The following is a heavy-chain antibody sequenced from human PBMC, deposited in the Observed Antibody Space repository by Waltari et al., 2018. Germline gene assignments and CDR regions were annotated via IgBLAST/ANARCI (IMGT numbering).Heavy chain of an antibody. CDR3: TRNIAMAGFDD. CDR1: GFTFSSYY. J-gene: IGHJ4*02. CDR2: IKQDGSAK. D-gene: IGHD6-19*01. V-gene: IGHV3-7*01. Sequence: EVQLVESGGGLVQPGGSLRLSCAASGFTFSSYYMSWVRQAPGKGLEWVANIKQDGSAKYYVDSVKGRFTISRDNAQNSLYLQMNSLRAEDTAVYYCTRNIAMAGFDDWGQGTLVTVSS.